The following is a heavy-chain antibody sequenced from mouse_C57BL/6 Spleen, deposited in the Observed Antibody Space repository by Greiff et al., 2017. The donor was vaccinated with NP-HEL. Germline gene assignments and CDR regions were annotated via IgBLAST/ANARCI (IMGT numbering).Heavy chain of an antibody. CDR3: ASGYYGSSSYWYFDV. V-gene: IGHV1-72*01. J-gene: IGHJ1*03. CDR2: IDPNSGGT. CDR1: GYTFTSYW. D-gene: IGHD1-1*01. Sequence: QVQLKQPGAELVKPGASVKLSCKASGYTFTSYWMHWVKQRPGRGLEWIGRIDPNSGGTKYNEKFKSKATLTVDKPSSTAYMQLSSLTSEDSAVYYCASGYYGSSSYWYFDVWGTGTTVTVSS.